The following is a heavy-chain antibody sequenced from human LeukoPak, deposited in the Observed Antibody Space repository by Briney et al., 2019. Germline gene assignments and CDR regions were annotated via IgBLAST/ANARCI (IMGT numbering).Heavy chain of an antibody. CDR1: GGTFDSFA. Sequence: SVKVSCKASGGTFDSFAFAWVRQAPGQGLEWMGGIIPISDITSYAQRFQGRATITADKSTNSAFLDLSRLTFEDTAVYFCATDGHWLRSGGRYEGLDIWGQGTMVSVSS. CDR3: ATDGHWLRSGGRYEGLDI. CDR2: IIPISDIT. V-gene: IGHV1-69*10. J-gene: IGHJ3*02. D-gene: IGHD5-12*01.